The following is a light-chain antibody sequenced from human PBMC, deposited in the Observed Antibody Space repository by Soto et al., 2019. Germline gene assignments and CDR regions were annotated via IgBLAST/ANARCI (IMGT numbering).Light chain of an antibody. J-gene: IGKJ1*01. CDR1: QSISIW. CDR3: QQYDTYLWA. Sequence: DIQMTQSPSTLSASVGDRVTITCRASQSISIWLAWYQQKPGKAPKLLIYDASSLESGVPSRFSGSGSGTEFALTISSLQPDDFATYYCQQYDTYLWAFGQGTKVEIK. V-gene: IGKV1-5*01. CDR2: DAS.